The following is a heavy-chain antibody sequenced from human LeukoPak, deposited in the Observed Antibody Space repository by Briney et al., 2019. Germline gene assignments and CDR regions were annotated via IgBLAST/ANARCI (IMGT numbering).Heavy chain of an antibody. D-gene: IGHD1-1*01. V-gene: IGHV3-13*01. CDR1: GFTFSSFD. J-gene: IGHJ6*03. CDR2: IGTASDT. Sequence: RSGGSLRLSCAASGFTFSSFDMPWVRQPTGQGLEWVSTIGTASDTYYPGSVEGRFTLSRDNAENSLYLQMNSLTAGDTAVYYCARGPPRGKYYYMDVWGKGTTVTVSS. CDR3: ARGPPRGKYYYMDV.